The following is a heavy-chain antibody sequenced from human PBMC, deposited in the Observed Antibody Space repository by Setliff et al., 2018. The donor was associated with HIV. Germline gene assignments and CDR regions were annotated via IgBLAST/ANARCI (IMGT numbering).Heavy chain of an antibody. CDR1: GFTFINYA. Sequence: PGGSLRLSCVASGFTFINYAMSWVRQAPGKGLEWVSAIVGGASSTVYADSVKGRFTISRDNSKNTRYLQMNSLRPEDTAIYYCAKLAPPYSSGKDDFWGQGTLVTVSS. J-gene: IGHJ4*02. D-gene: IGHD6-19*01. V-gene: IGHV3-23*01. CDR3: AKLAPPYSSGKDDF. CDR2: IVGGASST.